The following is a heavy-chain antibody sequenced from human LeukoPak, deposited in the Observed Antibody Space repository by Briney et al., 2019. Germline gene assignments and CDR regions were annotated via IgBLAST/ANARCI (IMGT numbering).Heavy chain of an antibody. V-gene: IGHV4-34*01. CDR3: ATARIGCSGTSCYSFDN. D-gene: IGHD2-2*01. CDR1: GGSFSGYY. Sequence: SETLSLTCAVYGGSFSGYYWSWIRQPPGMGLEWIGEINHSGSTNYNPSLKSRVTISIDTSKNQFSLMLNSVTTADTAVYYCATARIGCSGTSCYSFDNWGQGTLVTVSS. J-gene: IGHJ4*02. CDR2: INHSGST.